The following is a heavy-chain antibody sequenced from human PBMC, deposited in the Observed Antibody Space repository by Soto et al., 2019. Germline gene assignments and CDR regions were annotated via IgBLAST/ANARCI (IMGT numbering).Heavy chain of an antibody. Sequence: GGSLRLSCAASGFTFSSHTMNWVRQAPGKGLEWVSYITSTSSTKYYADSVKGRFTISRDNAKNSLYLQMNSLRDEDTAVYYCAXRITMVRGPYYYYAMDVWGQGTTVTVSS. CDR3: AXRITMVRGPYYYYAMDV. J-gene: IGHJ6*02. V-gene: IGHV3-48*02. CDR1: GFTFSSHT. CDR2: ITSTSSTK. D-gene: IGHD3-10*01.